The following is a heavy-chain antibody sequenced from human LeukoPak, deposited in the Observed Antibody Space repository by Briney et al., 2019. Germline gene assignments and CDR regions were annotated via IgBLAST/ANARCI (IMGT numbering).Heavy chain of an antibody. Sequence: RGSLRLSCAASGFTVSSNYMSWVRQAPGKGLEWVSVIYSGGSTYYADSVKGRFTISRDNSKSTLYLQMNSLRAEDTAVYYCAKYYYGSGSYYSFDYWGQGTLVTVSS. CDR3: AKYYYGSGSYYSFDY. V-gene: IGHV3-66*01. CDR1: GFTVSSNY. D-gene: IGHD3-10*01. CDR2: IYSGGST. J-gene: IGHJ4*02.